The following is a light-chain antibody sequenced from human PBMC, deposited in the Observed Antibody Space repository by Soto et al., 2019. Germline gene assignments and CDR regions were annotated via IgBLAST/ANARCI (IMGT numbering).Light chain of an antibody. J-gene: IGKJ4*01. CDR1: QRVSSH. Sequence: VVSLSPFTLSVSPGDTATLSCRASQRVSSHLAWYQQKPGQAPRLLIYAASTRATGIPVRFSGSGSETEFTLTIRSLQSEDFATYYCQQPYSYPLTFGQGTKVDIK. CDR3: QQPYSYPLT. CDR2: AAS. V-gene: IGKV3-15*01.